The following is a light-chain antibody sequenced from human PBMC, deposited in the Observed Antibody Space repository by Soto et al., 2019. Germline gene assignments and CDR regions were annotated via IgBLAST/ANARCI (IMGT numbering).Light chain of an antibody. CDR2: GAS. CDR1: QSVSSSY. J-gene: IGKJ5*01. V-gene: IGKV3-20*01. Sequence: EIVLTQSPGTLSLSPGERATLSCRASQSVSSSYLAWYQQKPGQAPRLLISGASNRVSCIPDRFSGSGSGTDFTLTISILEPEDFAVYYCQQYDYLITFGQGTRLEIK. CDR3: QQYDYLIT.